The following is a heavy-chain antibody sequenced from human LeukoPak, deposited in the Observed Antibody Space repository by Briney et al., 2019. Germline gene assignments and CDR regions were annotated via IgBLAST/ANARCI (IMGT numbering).Heavy chain of an antibody. Sequence: SETLSLTCTVSGGSISSSSYYWGWVRQPPGKGLEWIGSIYYSGSTYYNPSLKSRVTISVDTSKNQFSLKLSSVTAADTAVYYCAREGPVAAAGPDAFDIWGQGTMVTVSS. V-gene: IGHV4-39*07. CDR3: AREGPVAAAGPDAFDI. J-gene: IGHJ3*02. CDR2: IYYSGST. D-gene: IGHD6-13*01. CDR1: GGSISSSSYY.